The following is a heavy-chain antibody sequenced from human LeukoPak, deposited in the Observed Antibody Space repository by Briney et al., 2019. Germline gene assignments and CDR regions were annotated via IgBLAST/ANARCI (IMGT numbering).Heavy chain of an antibody. J-gene: IGHJ3*02. V-gene: IGHV3-30*02. CDR2: IRYDGSNK. CDR1: GFTFSSYG. CDR3: ARVRLPLTGGAFDI. Sequence: GGSLRLSCAASGFTFSSYGMHWVRQAPGKGLEWVAFIRYDGSNKYYADSVKGRFTISRDNSKNTLYLQMNSLRAEDTAVYYCARVRLPLTGGAFDIWGQGTMVTVSS. D-gene: IGHD6-25*01.